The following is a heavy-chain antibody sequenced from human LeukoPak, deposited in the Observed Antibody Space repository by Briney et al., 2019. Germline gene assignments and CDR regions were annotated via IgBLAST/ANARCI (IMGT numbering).Heavy chain of an antibody. D-gene: IGHD5-24*01. CDR2: INYSGSNA. CDR3: ARGDGYNFFDY. V-gene: IGHV3-23*01. J-gene: IGHJ4*02. Sequence: GGSLRLSCAASGFTFSISAMTWVRQAPGKGLEWVALINYSGSNAYYADSVRGRFTISRDSSKSMLYLQMDSLRAEDTAVYYCARGDGYNFFDYWGQGALVTVSS. CDR1: GFTFSISA.